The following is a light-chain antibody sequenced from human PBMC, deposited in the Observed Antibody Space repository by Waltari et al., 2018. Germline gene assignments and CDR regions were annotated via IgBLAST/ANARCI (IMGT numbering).Light chain of an antibody. J-gene: IGKJ5*01. CDR3: LQSSSLPIT. Sequence: TCRASQSIGTSLHWYQQKPDQSPKLLIKYASQSISGVPSRFSGSGSETEFTLTTNSLEAEDVATYYCLQSSSLPITFGQGTRLEI. CDR2: YAS. CDR1: QSIGTS. V-gene: IGKV6-21*02.